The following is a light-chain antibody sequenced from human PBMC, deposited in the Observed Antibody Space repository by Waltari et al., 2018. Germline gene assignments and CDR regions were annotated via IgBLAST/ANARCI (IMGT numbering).Light chain of an antibody. V-gene: IGLV2-11*01. Sequence: QSALTQPRSVSGSPGQSVTISCTGPSSDVGGYNFFSWYQQYPGKAPKLVIYDVNKRPSGVPDRCAGSKSGNTASLIISGRQTEDEADYYCCSYAGYYTVFGGGTKVAVL. CDR2: DVN. CDR3: CSYAGYYTV. CDR1: SSDVGGYNF. J-gene: IGLJ3*02.